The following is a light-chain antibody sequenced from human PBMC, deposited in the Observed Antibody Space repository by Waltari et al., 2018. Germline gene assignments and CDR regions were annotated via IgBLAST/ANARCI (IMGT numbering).Light chain of an antibody. V-gene: IGLV2-14*03. CDR1: SSDVGGYNS. CDR3: TSYISSSTRYV. CDR2: DVS. Sequence: QSALTQPASVSGSPGQSITISRTGTSSDVGGYNSYSWYQQHPCKAPKLMIYDVSYRPSGVSNRFSGSKSGNTASLTISGLRSEDEADYYCTSYISSSTRYVFGAGTKVTVL. J-gene: IGLJ1*01.